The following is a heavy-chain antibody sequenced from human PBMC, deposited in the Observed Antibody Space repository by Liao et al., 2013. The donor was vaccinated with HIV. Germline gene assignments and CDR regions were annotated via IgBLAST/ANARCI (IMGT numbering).Heavy chain of an antibody. V-gene: IGHV4-59*01. D-gene: IGHD2-15*01. CDR1: GGSITDYY. CDR3: ARGTPILAATPDY. Sequence: QVHLQESGPGLVKPSETLSLTCTVSGGSITDYYWSWIRQPPGKGLEWIGFIFSSGTTNYNPSLKSRVTISLDTSKNQFSLKVSSVTAADTAVYYCARGTPILAATPDYWGPGTLVTVSS. CDR2: IFSSGTT. J-gene: IGHJ4*02.